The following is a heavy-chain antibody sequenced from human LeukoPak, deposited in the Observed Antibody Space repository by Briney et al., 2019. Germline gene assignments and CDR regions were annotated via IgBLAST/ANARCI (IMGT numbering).Heavy chain of an antibody. J-gene: IGHJ4*02. V-gene: IGHV4-59*08. CDR2: IYYSGST. D-gene: IGHD6-25*01. CDR1: GGSISNYY. CDR3: AAAFDY. Sequence: SETLSLTCTVSGGSISNYYWSWIRQPPGKGLEWIGYIYYSGSTNYNPSLKSRVTISVDTSKNQFSLELNSVPAADTAVYYCAAAFDYWGQGTLVTVSS.